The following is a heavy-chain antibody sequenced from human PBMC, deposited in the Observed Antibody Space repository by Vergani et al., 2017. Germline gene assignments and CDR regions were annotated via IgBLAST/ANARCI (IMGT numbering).Heavy chain of an antibody. V-gene: IGHV3-9*01. J-gene: IGHJ2*01. CDR1: GFTFDDYA. Sequence: EVQLVESGGGLVQPGRSLRLSCAASGFTFDDYAMHWVRQAPGKGLEWVSGISWNSGSIGYADSVKGRFTISRDNAKNSLYLQMNSLRAEDTALYYCAKDLNWGGWYFDLWGRGTLVTVSS. CDR2: ISWNSGSI. D-gene: IGHD7-27*01. CDR3: AKDLNWGGWYFDL.